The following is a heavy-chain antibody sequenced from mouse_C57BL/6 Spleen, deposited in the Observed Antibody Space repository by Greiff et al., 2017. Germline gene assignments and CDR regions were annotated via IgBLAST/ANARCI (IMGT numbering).Heavy chain of an antibody. Sequence: EVQLQQSGPVLVKPGASVKMSCKASGYTFTDYYMNWVKQSHGKSLEWIGVINPYNGGTSYNQKFKGKATLTVDKSSSTAYMELNSLTSEDSAVYYCARGGYDRSSYFDYWGQGTTLTVSS. CDR2: INPYNGGT. V-gene: IGHV1-19*01. J-gene: IGHJ2*01. CDR3: ARGGYDRSSYFDY. D-gene: IGHD2-2*01. CDR1: GYTFTDYY.